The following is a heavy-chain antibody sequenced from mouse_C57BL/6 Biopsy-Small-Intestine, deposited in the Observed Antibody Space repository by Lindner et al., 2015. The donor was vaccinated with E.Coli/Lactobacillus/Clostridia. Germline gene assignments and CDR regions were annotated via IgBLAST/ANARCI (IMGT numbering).Heavy chain of an antibody. CDR1: GFNIKDYY. D-gene: IGHD2-2*01. CDR2: IDPNSGG. V-gene: IGHV1-72*01. Sequence: VQLQESGAELVKPGASVKLSCTVSGFNIKDYYMHWVKQRTEQGLEWIGRIDPNSGGKYNEKFKSKATLTVDKPSSTAYMQLSSLTSEDSAVYYCASYGYDFDYWGQGTTLTVSS. CDR3: ASYGYDFDY. J-gene: IGHJ2*01.